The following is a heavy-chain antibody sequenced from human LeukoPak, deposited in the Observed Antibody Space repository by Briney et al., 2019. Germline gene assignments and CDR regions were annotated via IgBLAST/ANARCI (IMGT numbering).Heavy chain of an antibody. V-gene: IGHV1-2*02. D-gene: IGHD2-2*02. CDR3: ARGTGVRYCSSTSCYTDDY. CDR1: GYTFTGYY. Sequence: GASVKVSCKASGYTFTGYYMHWVRQAPGQGLEWMGWINPNSGGTNYAQKFLGRVTMTRDTSISTAYMELSRLRSDDTAVYYCARGTGVRYCSSTSCYTDDYWGQGTLVTVSS. J-gene: IGHJ4*02. CDR2: INPNSGGT.